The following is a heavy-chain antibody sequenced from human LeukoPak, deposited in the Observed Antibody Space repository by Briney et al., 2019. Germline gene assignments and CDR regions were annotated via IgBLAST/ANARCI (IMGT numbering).Heavy chain of an antibody. J-gene: IGHJ4*02. D-gene: IGHD2-15*01. CDR1: GFTFSSYA. CDR2: ISGSGGST. V-gene: IGHV3-23*01. CDR3: AKQSVVVVAATEFDY. Sequence: PGGSLRLSCAASGFTFSSYAMSWVRQAPGKGLEWVSAISGSGGSTYCADSVKGRFTISRDNSKNTLYLQMNSLRAEDTAVYYCAKQSVVVVAATEFDYWGQGTLVTVSS.